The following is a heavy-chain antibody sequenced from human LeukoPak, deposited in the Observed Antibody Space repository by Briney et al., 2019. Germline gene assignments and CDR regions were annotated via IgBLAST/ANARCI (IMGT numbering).Heavy chain of an antibody. J-gene: IGHJ4*02. CDR1: GGSIRSYY. D-gene: IGHD5-18*01. Sequence: SETLSLTCTVSGGSIRSYYWSWIRQPPGKGLEWIGYIYYSGSTNYNPSLKSRVTISVDTSKNQLSLKLSSVTAADTAVYYCARGRDTAMDNYYFDYWGQGTLVTVSS. CDR3: ARGRDTAMDNYYFDY. V-gene: IGHV4-59*01. CDR2: IYYSGST.